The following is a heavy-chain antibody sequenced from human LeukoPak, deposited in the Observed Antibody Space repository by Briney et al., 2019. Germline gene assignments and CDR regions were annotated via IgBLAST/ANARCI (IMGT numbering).Heavy chain of an antibody. CDR1: GGSISSGSYY. CDR3: ARSAFMITFGGVIAPNWFDP. V-gene: IGHV4-61*10. Sequence: SETLSLTCTVSGGSISSGSYYWSWIRQPAGKGLEWIGYIYYSGSTNYNPSLKSRVTISVDTSKDQFSLKLSSVTAADTAVYYCARSAFMITFGGVIAPNWFDPWGQGTLVTVSS. CDR2: IYYSGST. J-gene: IGHJ5*02. D-gene: IGHD3-16*02.